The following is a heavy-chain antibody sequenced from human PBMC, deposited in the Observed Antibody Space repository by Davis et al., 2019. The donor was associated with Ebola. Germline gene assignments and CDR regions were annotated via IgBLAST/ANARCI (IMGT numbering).Heavy chain of an antibody. D-gene: IGHD1-1*01. CDR2: ISAYNGNT. CDR1: GGTFSSYV. Sequence: AASVKVSCKASGGTFSSYVISWVRQAPGQGLEWMGWISAYNGNTNYAQKLQGRVTMTTDTSTSTAYMELRSLRSDDTAVYYCARAQFPTTSDHWGQGTLVTVSS. J-gene: IGHJ4*02. CDR3: ARAQFPTTSDH. V-gene: IGHV1-18*01.